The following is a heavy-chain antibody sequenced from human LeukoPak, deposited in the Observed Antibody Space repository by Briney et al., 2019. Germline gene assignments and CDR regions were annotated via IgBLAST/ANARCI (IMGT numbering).Heavy chain of an antibody. CDR3: GRGSFANRAASDI. J-gene: IGHJ3*02. CDR1: GYTFTSYY. Sequence: ASVKVSCKASGYTFTSYYMHWVRQAPGQGLEWVGIINPSGGSTSYAQKFQGRVTMTRDTPTRTVYMELSSLRSEDTAVYYCGRGSFANRAASDIWGQGTMVTVSS. V-gene: IGHV1-46*01. D-gene: IGHD1-14*01. CDR2: INPSGGST.